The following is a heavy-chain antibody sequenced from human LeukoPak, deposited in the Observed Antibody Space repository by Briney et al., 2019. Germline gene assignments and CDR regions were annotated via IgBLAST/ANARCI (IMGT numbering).Heavy chain of an antibody. CDR3: ARGRLDTAMKTGSY. Sequence: SGGSLRLSCAASGFTFDDYGMSWVRQAPGKGLEWVSGINWNGGSTGYADSVKGRFTISRDNAKNSLYLQMNSLRAEDTALYYCARGRLDTAMKTGSYWGQGTLVTVSS. CDR1: GFTFDDYG. D-gene: IGHD5-18*01. J-gene: IGHJ4*02. CDR2: INWNGGST. V-gene: IGHV3-20*04.